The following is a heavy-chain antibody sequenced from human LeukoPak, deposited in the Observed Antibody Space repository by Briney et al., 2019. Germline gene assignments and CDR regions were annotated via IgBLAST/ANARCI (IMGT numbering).Heavy chain of an antibody. J-gene: IGHJ6*03. CDR1: GGSISSHY. CDR3: ARGPDSSSWYYYYYYMDV. CDR2: IYYSGST. V-gene: IGHV4-59*11. D-gene: IGHD6-13*01. Sequence: SETLSLTCTVSGGSISSHYWSWLRQPPGKGLEWIGYIYYSGSTNYNPSLKSRVTISVDTSKNQFSLKLSSVTAADTAVYYCARGPDSSSWYYYYYYMDVWGKGTTVTVSS.